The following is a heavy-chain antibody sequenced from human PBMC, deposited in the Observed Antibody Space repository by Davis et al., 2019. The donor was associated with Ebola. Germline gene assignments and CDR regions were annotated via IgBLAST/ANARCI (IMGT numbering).Heavy chain of an antibody. CDR3: ARDPGYYRVDY. V-gene: IGHV1-18*01. CDR2: INPYNGNT. J-gene: IGHJ4*02. D-gene: IGHD2/OR15-2a*01. Sequence: ASVKVSCKASGYTFTSYGISWVRQAPGQGLERMGWINPYNGNTKSAQKPQGRVTMTTDTSTSTAYMELRSLTSDDTAVYYCARDPGYYRVDYWGQGTLVTVSS. CDR1: GYTFTSYG.